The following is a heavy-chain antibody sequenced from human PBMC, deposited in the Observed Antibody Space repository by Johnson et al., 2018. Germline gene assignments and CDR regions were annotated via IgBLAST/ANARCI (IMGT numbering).Heavy chain of an antibody. CDR2: IYYSGST. CDR1: GGSISSYY. D-gene: IGHD6-19*01. Sequence: QVQLQESGPGLVKPSETLSLTCTVSGGSISSYYWSWIRQPPGKGLEWIGYIYYSGSTTYNPSLKSRVPISVDTSKNQFSLKLSSVTAADTALYYRAKDKVAVAGTGSDAFDIWGQGTMVTVSS. CDR3: AKDKVAVAGTGSDAFDI. V-gene: IGHV4-59*01. J-gene: IGHJ3*02.